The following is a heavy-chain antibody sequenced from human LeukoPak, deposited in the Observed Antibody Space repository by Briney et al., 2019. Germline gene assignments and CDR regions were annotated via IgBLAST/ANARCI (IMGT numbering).Heavy chain of an antibody. J-gene: IGHJ4*02. CDR1: GYSISSAYY. D-gene: IGHD3-22*01. V-gene: IGHV4-38-2*01. CDR3: ARGRYYYDSSGYYYFDY. CDR2: IYHSGST. Sequence: SETLSLTCAVSGYSISSAYYWGRIRPPPGKGLEWIGSIYHSGSTYYNPSLKSRVTISVDTSKNQFSLKLSSVTAADTAVYYCARGRYYYDSSGYYYFDYWGQGTLVTVSS.